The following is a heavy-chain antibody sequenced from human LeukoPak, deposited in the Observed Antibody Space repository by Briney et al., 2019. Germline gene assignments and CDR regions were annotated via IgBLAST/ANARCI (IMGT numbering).Heavy chain of an antibody. Sequence: GGSLRLSCAASGFTFSTYGMHWVRQAPGKGLEWVSSISSIIIYIYYADSVKDRFIICRDNAKNSLYLKMNSVRAEDTAVYYCARDGYRSTWYADAFDIWGQGTMVTVSS. CDR3: ARDGYRSTWYADAFDI. CDR2: ISSIIIYI. J-gene: IGHJ3*02. CDR1: GFTFSTYG. D-gene: IGHD6-13*01. V-gene: IGHV3-21*01.